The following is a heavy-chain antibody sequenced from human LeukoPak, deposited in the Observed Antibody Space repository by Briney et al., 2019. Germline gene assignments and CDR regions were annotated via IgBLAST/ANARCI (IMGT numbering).Heavy chain of an antibody. Sequence: GGSLRLSCAASGFTFSSYAMHWVRQAPGKGLEWVAVISYDGSNKYYADSVKGRFTISRDNSKNTLYLQMNSLRAEDTAVYYCARGRSNRDYWGQGTLVTVSS. V-gene: IGHV3-30-3*01. CDR2: ISYDGSNK. CDR3: ARGRSNRDY. J-gene: IGHJ4*02. CDR1: GFTFSSYA. D-gene: IGHD3-16*01.